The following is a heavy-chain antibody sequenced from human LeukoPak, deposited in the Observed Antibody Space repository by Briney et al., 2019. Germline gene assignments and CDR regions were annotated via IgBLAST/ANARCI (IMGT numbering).Heavy chain of an antibody. CDR2: IIPIFGTA. J-gene: IGHJ5*02. D-gene: IGHD2-2*01. CDR1: GGTFSSYA. Sequence: GASVKVSCKASGGTFSSYAISWVRQAPGQGLEWMGGIIPIFGTANYAQEFQGRVTITTDESTSTAYMELSSLRSEDTAVYYCARDLRRYCSSTSCSVNWFDPWGQGTLVTVSS. V-gene: IGHV1-69*05. CDR3: ARDLRRYCSSTSCSVNWFDP.